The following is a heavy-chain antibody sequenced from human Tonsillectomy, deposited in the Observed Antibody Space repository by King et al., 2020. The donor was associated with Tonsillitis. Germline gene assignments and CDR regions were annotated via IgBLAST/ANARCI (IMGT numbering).Heavy chain of an antibody. D-gene: IGHD3-10*01. CDR1: GYSISSGYY. V-gene: IGHV4-38-2*02. CDR2: IYQSGST. Sequence: VQLQESGPGLVKPSETLSLTCAVSGYSISSGYYWGWIRQPPGKGLGWIGSIYQSGSTHYNPSLKSRVTISVDTSKKQFSLKRSSVTAADTAVYYCARDWGPYYYDSANYYSPPDYGGQGTLVTVSS. CDR3: ARDWGPYYYDSANYYSPPDY. J-gene: IGHJ4*02.